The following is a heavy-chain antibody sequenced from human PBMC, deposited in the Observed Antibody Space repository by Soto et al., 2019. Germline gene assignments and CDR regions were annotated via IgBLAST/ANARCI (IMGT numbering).Heavy chain of an antibody. D-gene: IGHD3-16*01. J-gene: IGHJ4*02. CDR1: GGSISDYQ. CDR3: ARMRGLGEISPYLDY. CDR2: IYYSGRT. V-gene: IGHV4-59*01. Sequence: QVQLQESGPGLVKPSETLSLTCSISGGSISDYQWNWIRQPPGKGLEWIGYIYYSGRTNYNPSLKSRLTISIDTSKRQFSLRLRYVTAADTAVYYCARMRGLGEISPYLDYWGQGALVTVSS.